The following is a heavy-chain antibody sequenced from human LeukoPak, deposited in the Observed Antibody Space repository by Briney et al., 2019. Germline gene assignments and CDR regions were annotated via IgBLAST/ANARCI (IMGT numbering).Heavy chain of an antibody. CDR2: INHSGST. CDR1: GGSFSGYY. D-gene: IGHD4-4*01. V-gene: IGHV4-34*01. J-gene: IGHJ6*02. CDR3: ARRVTTSYYYGMDV. Sequence: SETLSLTCAVYGGSFSGYYWSWIRQPPGKGLEWIGEINHSGSTNYNPSLKSRVTISVDTSKNQFSLKLSSVTAADTAVYYCARRVTTSYYYGMDVWGQGTTVTVSS.